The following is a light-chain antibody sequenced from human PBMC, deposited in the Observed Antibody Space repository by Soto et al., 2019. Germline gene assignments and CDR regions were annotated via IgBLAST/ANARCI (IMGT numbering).Light chain of an antibody. CDR1: SSDVGGYDY. J-gene: IGLJ2*01. CDR3: NSHTSRAHLG. V-gene: IGLV2-14*03. CDR2: DVS. Sequence: QSALTQPASVSGSPGQAITISCSGTSSDVGGYDYVSWYQQHPGNAPKLIIYDVSSRHSGVSNRFSGSKSDSTAALTISGRKVEDEADYYCNSHTSRAHLGFGGGTQLPVL.